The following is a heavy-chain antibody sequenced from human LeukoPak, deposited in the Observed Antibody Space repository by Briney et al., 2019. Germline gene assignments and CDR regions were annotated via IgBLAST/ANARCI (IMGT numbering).Heavy chain of an antibody. CDR1: GFTFSSYE. D-gene: IGHD3-10*02. Sequence: PGGSLRLSCAASGFTFSSYEMNWVRQAPGKGLEWVSYSSTSGSITYYADSVKGRFTISRDNAKNSVYLQMNSLRAEDTAVYYCARDFSDVRGNIFDSWGQGTLVTVSS. CDR2: SSTSGSIT. CDR3: ARDFSDVRGNIFDS. V-gene: IGHV3-48*03. J-gene: IGHJ4*02.